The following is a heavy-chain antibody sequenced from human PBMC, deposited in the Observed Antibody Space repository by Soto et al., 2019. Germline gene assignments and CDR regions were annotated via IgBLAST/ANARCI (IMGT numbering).Heavy chain of an antibody. CDR3: ARDGAVAGDSNFDY. Sequence: QVQLVQSGAEVKKPGASVKVSCKASGYTFTSYAMHWVRQAPGQSLEWMGWINAGNGNTKYSQKFQGRVTITTDTSASTAYMELSSLRSEDTAVYYCARDGAVAGDSNFDYWGQGTLVTVSS. CDR1: GYTFTSYA. D-gene: IGHD6-19*01. J-gene: IGHJ4*02. CDR2: INAGNGNT. V-gene: IGHV1-3*01.